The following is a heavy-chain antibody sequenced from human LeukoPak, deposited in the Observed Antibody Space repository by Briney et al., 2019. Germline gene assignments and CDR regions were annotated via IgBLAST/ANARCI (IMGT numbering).Heavy chain of an antibody. CDR3: ARSTELGYYDFWSGYYSPTDIDY. CDR1: GYTFNRYY. J-gene: IGHJ4*02. D-gene: IGHD3-3*01. CDR2: INPNTSST. Sequence: ASVKVSCKASGYTFNRYYIHWVRQAPGEGPEWMGIINPNTSSTSYAQKFQGRVTMTRDTSTSTVYMELSSLRYEDTAVYYCARSTELGYYDFWSGYYSPTDIDYWGQGTLVTVSS. V-gene: IGHV1-46*02.